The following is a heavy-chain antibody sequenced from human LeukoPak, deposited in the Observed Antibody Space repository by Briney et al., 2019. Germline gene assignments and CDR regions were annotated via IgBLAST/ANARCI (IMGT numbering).Heavy chain of an antibody. Sequence: SETLSLTCTVSGGSISSYYWSWIRQPPGKGLEWIGYIYYSGSTNYNPPLKSRVTISVDTSKNQFSLKLSSVTAADTAVYYCARSSVTGHCSGGSCYSDPHAFDIWGQGTMVTVSS. CDR1: GGSISSYY. CDR2: IYYSGST. CDR3: ARSSVTGHCSGGSCYSDPHAFDI. D-gene: IGHD2-15*01. J-gene: IGHJ3*02. V-gene: IGHV4-59*01.